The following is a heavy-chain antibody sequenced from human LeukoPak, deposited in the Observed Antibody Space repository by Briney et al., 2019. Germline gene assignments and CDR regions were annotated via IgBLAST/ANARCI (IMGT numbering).Heavy chain of an antibody. CDR3: ARTGIAAAGIDY. J-gene: IGHJ4*02. Sequence: PGGSLRLSCAASGFTFSSYSMNWVRQAPGKGLEWVSSISSSSSYIYYADSVKGRFTISRDNAKNSLYLQMNSLRAEDTAVYCCARTGIAAAGIDYWGQGTLVTVSS. D-gene: IGHD6-13*01. CDR2: ISSSSSYI. CDR1: GFTFSSYS. V-gene: IGHV3-21*01.